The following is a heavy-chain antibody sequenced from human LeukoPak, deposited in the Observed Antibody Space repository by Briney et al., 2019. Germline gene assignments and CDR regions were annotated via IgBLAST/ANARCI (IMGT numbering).Heavy chain of an antibody. D-gene: IGHD6-13*01. Sequence: GGSLRLSCAASGFTFSSYSMDWVRQAPGKGLEWVSSISSSSSYIYYADSVKGRFTISRDNAKNSLYLQMNSLRAEDTAVYYCARNPAPWEQQLGKFWFDPWGQGTLVTVSS. CDR3: ARNPAPWEQQLGKFWFDP. V-gene: IGHV3-21*01. CDR2: ISSSSSYI. J-gene: IGHJ5*02. CDR1: GFTFSSYS.